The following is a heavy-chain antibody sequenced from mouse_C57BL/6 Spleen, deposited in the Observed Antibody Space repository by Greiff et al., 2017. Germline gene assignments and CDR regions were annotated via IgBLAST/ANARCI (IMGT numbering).Heavy chain of an antibody. CDR2: ISSGSSTI. J-gene: IGHJ2*01. CDR1: GFTFSDYG. CDR3: ARPYYSNYGGFDY. V-gene: IGHV5-17*01. D-gene: IGHD2-5*01. Sequence: EVQLVESGGGLVKPGGSLKLSCAASGFTFSDYGMHWVRQAPEKGLEWVAYISSGSSTIYYADTVKGRFTISRDNDKNTLFLQMTSLRSEDTAMYYCARPYYSNYGGFDYWGQGTTLTVSS.